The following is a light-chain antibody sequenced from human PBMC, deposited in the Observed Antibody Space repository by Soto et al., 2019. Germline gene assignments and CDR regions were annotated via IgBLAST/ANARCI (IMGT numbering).Light chain of an antibody. CDR1: QYVSRSY. CDR3: QQYVSSPRT. CDR2: GAS. J-gene: IGKJ1*01. Sequence: EIVLTQSPGSLSFSPGERATLSCRASQYVSRSYLAWYQQTPGQAPRLLIYGASSRATGMPDRFSGSGSGTDFTLTISRLEPEDFVVYHCQQYVSSPRTLAQGPKVEI. V-gene: IGKV3-20*01.